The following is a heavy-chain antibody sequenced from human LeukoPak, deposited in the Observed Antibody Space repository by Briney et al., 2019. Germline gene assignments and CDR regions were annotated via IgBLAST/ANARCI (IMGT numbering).Heavy chain of an antibody. V-gene: IGHV3-74*01. D-gene: IGHD6-19*01. CDR1: GFTFSSYW. J-gene: IGHJ4*02. Sequence: GGSLRLSCAASGFTFSSYWMHWARQAPGKGLVWVSRINSDGSSTSYADSVKGRFTISRDDAKNTLYLQMNSLRAEDTAVYYCASSEQWLVLFDYWGQGTLVTVSS. CDR3: ASSEQWLVLFDY. CDR2: INSDGSST.